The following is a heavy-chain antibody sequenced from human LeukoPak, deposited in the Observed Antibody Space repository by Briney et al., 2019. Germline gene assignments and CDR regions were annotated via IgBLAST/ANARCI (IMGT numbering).Heavy chain of an antibody. D-gene: IGHD2-15*01. CDR3: AKGDQLFPYYFDY. CDR1: GYTFSSYA. V-gene: IGHV3-23*01. Sequence: PGGSLRLSCAASGYTFSSYAMSWVRQAPGKGLEWVSAISGSGGSTYYADSVKGRFTISRDNSKNTLYLQMNSLRAEDTAVYYCAKGDQLFPYYFDYWGQGTLVTVSS. J-gene: IGHJ4*02. CDR2: ISGSGGST.